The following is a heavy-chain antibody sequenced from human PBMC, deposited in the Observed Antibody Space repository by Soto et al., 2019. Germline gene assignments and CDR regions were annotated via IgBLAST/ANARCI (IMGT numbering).Heavy chain of an antibody. CDR2: IDTSGST. D-gene: IGHD6-19*01. Sequence: AETLSLTCTVSGGSFSSYDWSWIRQPAGKGLEWVGRIDTSGSTNYNPSLKSRVTMSVDTSKNQFSLKLSSVTAADTAVYYCARETYSSGWYALYYYYGMDVWGQGTTVTVSS. J-gene: IGHJ6*02. CDR1: GGSFSSYD. V-gene: IGHV4-4*07. CDR3: ARETYSSGWYALYYYYGMDV.